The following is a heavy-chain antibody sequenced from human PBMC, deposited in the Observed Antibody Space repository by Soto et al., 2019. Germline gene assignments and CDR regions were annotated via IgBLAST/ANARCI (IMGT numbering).Heavy chain of an antibody. D-gene: IGHD3-3*01. J-gene: IGHJ4*02. CDR3: AKPPYYDFWSSQGDY. Sequence: DVQLLESGGGLVQPRGSLRLSCAASGFTFSSYALSWVRQAPGKGLEWVSGISDSGGSTYYADSVKGRFTISRDNSKNTLYLQMNSLRAEDTAVYYCAKPPYYDFWSSQGDYWGQGTLVTVSS. CDR2: ISDSGGST. V-gene: IGHV3-23*01. CDR1: GFTFSSYA.